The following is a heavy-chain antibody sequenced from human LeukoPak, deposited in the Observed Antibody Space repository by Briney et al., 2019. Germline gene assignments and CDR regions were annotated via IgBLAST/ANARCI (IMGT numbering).Heavy chain of an antibody. CDR3: ARKGNAFDF. D-gene: IGHD3-10*01. V-gene: IGHV3-7*01. CDR2: IKLDVSET. Sequence: QTGGSLRLPCAASGFTFSSYAMSWVRQAPGKGLEWVANIKLDVSETYYVDSVRGRFTISRDNTKNSLYLQMDSLRAEDTAVYYCARKGNAFDFWGQGTMVTVSS. J-gene: IGHJ3*01. CDR1: GFTFSSYA.